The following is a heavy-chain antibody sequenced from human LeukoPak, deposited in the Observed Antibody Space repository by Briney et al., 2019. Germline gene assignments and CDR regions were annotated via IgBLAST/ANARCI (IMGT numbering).Heavy chain of an antibody. CDR2: IRYDGTKT. CDR1: GFTFRSYG. J-gene: IGHJ4*02. CDR3: AREMGGYPFDY. V-gene: IGHV3-30*02. Sequence: GGSLRLSCVTSGFTFRSYGMHWVRLTPGKGLESVAFIRYDGTKTYYGDSVKGRFTISRDNAKNSLYLQMNSLRAGDTAVYYCAREMGGYPFDYWGQGTLVTVSS. D-gene: IGHD5-12*01.